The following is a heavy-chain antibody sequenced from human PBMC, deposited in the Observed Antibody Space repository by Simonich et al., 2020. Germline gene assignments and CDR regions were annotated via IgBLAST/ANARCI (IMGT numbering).Heavy chain of an antibody. V-gene: IGHV4-59*08. CDR1: GGSISSYY. J-gene: IGHJ4*02. CDR3: ARLPDY. CDR2: IYYSGST. Sequence: QVQLQESGPGLVKPSETLSLTCTFPGGSISSYYWSWVRPPPGKGLEWIGYIYYSGSTNYTPSLKSRVTISVDPSKNQFSRKLGSVTAAYTAVYYCARLPDYWGQGTLVTVSS.